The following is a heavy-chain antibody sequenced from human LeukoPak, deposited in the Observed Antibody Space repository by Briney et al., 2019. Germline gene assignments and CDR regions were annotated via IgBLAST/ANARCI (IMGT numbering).Heavy chain of an antibody. CDR3: ARDLGGYDYNWFDP. CDR2: VYVSGST. J-gene: IGHJ5*02. CDR1: GGSISSDSHY. V-gene: IGHV4-61*02. Sequence: SETLSLTCTVSGGSISSDSHYWSWIRQPAGKALESIGRVYVSGSTNYNPSLKSRVTISVDTSKNQFSLKLSSVTAADTAVYYCARDLGGYDYNWFDPWGQGTLVTVSS. D-gene: IGHD5-12*01.